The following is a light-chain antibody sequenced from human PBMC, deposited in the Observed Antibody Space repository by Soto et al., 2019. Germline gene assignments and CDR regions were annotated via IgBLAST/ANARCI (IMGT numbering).Light chain of an antibody. J-gene: IGKJ2*01. CDR3: QQYSSNPQT. Sequence: DIVLTQSPDSLAVSLGERATIKCMSSQSLLDSSNNKNSLAWYQQKPGQPPTLLIYWASTRESGVPDRFGGGGSGAYFTLTITSLQAEDVAVYYCQQYSSNPQTFGQGTKLDIK. CDR1: QSLLDSSNNKNS. V-gene: IGKV4-1*01. CDR2: WAS.